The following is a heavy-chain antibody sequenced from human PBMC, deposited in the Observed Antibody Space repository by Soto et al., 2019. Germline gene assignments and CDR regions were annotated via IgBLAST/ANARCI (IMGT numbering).Heavy chain of an antibody. CDR3: TTFAVYYYYGIDV. V-gene: IGHV3-15*01. CDR1: GVTFSHAW. J-gene: IGHJ6*02. Sequence: ELQLVETGVVLVKPGGSLRLSCAASGVTFSHAWMSWVRQAPGNEREWVGRIKSKSVGGTTDYAAPVKGRFNISRDASKNKLSLQMNSLKTEDTAVYYCTTFAVYYYYGIDVWGQGTTVTVSS. CDR2: IKSKSVGGTT.